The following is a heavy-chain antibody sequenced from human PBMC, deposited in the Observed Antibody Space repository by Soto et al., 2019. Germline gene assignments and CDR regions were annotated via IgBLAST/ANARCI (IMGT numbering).Heavy chain of an antibody. D-gene: IGHD4-4*01. J-gene: IGHJ6*02. CDR2: ISSSGSTI. CDR3: ARDPTVTGRGGMDV. V-gene: IGHV3-48*03. Sequence: GGSLRLSCAASGFTFSSYEMNWVRQAPGKGLEWVSYISSSGSTIYYADSVKGRFTISRDNAKNSLYLQMNSLRAEDKAVYYCARDPTVTGRGGMDVWGQGTTVTVSS. CDR1: GFTFSSYE.